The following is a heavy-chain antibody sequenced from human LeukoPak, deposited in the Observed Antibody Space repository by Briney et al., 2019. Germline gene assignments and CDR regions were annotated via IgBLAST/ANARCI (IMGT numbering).Heavy chain of an antibody. CDR3: AREILREGWFDP. Sequence: GASVKVSCKASGYTFTSYDINWVRQATGQGLEWMGWMNPNSGNTGYAQKFQGRVTMTRNTSISTAYMELSSLRSEDTAVYYRAREILREGWFDPWGQGTMVTVSS. V-gene: IGHV1-8*01. CDR2: MNPNSGNT. J-gene: IGHJ5*01. CDR1: GYTFTSYD.